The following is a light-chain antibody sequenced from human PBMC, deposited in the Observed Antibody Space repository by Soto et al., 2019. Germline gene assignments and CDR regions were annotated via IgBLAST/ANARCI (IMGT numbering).Light chain of an antibody. CDR1: SSNIGSNY. CDR3: AAWDDSLSGVV. V-gene: IGLV1-47*01. J-gene: IGLJ2*01. Sequence: QSVLTQPPSASGTPGQRVTSSCSGSSSNIGSNYVYWYQQLPGTAPKLLIYRNNQRPSGVPDRFSGSKSGTSASLAISGLRSEDEADYYCAAWDDSLSGVVFGGWTKVTVL. CDR2: RNN.